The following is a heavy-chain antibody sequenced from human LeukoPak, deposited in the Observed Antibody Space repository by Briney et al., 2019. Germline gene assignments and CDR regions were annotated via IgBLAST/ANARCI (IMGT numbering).Heavy chain of an antibody. CDR1: GASISSNIW. V-gene: IGHV4-4*02. J-gene: IGHJ5*02. Sequence: SGTLSLTCAVSGASISSNIWWSWVRQPPGKGLEWIGQIFHTGSTTYNPSLKSRVTISVDTSKNQFSLKLSSVTAADTAVYYCARAGGYDPRHWFDPWGQGTLVTVSS. CDR2: IFHTGST. CDR3: ARAGGYDPRHWFDP. D-gene: IGHD5-12*01.